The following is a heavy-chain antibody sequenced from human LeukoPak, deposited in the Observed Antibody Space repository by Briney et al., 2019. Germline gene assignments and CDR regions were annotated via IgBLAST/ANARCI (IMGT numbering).Heavy chain of an antibody. D-gene: IGHD1-14*01. CDR2: IQYDGTNK. CDR1: GFTFSSYG. J-gene: IGHJ3*01. V-gene: IGHV3-30*02. CDR3: AKAGITGALDA. Sequence: GRSLRLSCAASGFTFSSYGMHWVRQAPGKGLEWMAFIQYDGTNKYYADSVKGRFTISRDNSKNTVYLQMNSLTVEDTAVFYCAKAGITGALDAWGQGTMVIVS.